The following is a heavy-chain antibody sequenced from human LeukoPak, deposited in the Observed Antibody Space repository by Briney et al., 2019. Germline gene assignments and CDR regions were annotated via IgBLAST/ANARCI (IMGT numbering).Heavy chain of an antibody. V-gene: IGHV4-34*01. Sequence: PSETLSLTCAVYGGSFSGYYWSWIRQPPGKGLEWIGGINHSGSTNYNPSLKSRVTISVDTSKNQFSLKLSSVTAADTAVYYCARGRQQLAWVTYYYYYYKDVWGKGTTVTVSS. CDR2: INHSGST. CDR1: GGSFSGYY. J-gene: IGHJ6*03. CDR3: ARGRQQLAWVTYYYYYYKDV. D-gene: IGHD6-13*01.